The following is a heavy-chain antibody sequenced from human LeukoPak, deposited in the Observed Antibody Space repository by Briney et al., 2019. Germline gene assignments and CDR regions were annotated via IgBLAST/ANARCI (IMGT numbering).Heavy chain of an antibody. CDR1: GYSFTSYW. CDR3: ARHEYSSGWSADY. D-gene: IGHD6-19*01. V-gene: IGHV5-10-1*01. Sequence: GESLKISCKGSGYSFTSYWISWVRQMPGKGLEWMGRIDPSDSYTNYSPSFQGHVTFSADKSISTAYLQWSSLKASDTAMYYCARHEYSSGWSADYWGQGTLVTVSS. CDR2: IDPSDSYT. J-gene: IGHJ4*02.